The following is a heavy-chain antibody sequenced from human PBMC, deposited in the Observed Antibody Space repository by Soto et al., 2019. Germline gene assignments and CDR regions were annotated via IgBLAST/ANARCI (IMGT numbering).Heavy chain of an antibody. CDR1: GLTVSGKKY. Sequence: DVQLVESGGGLMQPGESLRLSCAASGLTVSGKKYVAWVRQAPGKGLEWVSALYDVDGSFYADSVKGRFTTSRDSSKTTVYLQMNGLRPDDTAVYYCATWHEREHAYDVWGPGTTVTVSS. CDR3: ATWHEREHAYDV. CDR2: LYDVDGS. D-gene: IGHD1-1*01. J-gene: IGHJ3*01. V-gene: IGHV3-53*01.